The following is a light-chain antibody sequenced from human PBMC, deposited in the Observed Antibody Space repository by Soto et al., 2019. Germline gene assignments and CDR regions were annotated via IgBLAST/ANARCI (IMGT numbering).Light chain of an antibody. Sequence: QSALTQPASVSGSPGQSITISCTGTSSDVGGYDYVSWYQQYAGKAPKLMIYNVRNRPSGVSNRFSGSKSGNTASLTISGLQPEDEADYFCSSYTNSGTVLFGGGTKLTVL. CDR3: SSYTNSGTVL. CDR1: SSDVGGYDY. CDR2: NVR. V-gene: IGLV2-14*01. J-gene: IGLJ2*01.